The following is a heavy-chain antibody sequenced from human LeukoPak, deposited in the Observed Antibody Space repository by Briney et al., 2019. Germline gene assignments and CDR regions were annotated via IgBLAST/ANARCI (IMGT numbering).Heavy chain of an antibody. CDR2: ISGSGGST. D-gene: IGHD3-22*01. CDR1: GFTFSSYA. J-gene: IGHJ4*02. V-gene: IGHV3-23*01. CDR3: AKAGGTRITMIVVVKYYFDY. Sequence: GGSLRLSCAASGFTFSSYAVSWVRQAPGKGLEWVSAISGSGGSTYYADSVKGRFTISRDNSKNTLYLQMNSLRAEDTAVYYCAKAGGTRITMIVVVKYYFDYWGQGTLVTVSS.